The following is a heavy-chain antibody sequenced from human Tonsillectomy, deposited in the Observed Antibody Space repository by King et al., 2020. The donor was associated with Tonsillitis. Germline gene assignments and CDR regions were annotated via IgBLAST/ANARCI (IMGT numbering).Heavy chain of an antibody. J-gene: IGHJ4*02. D-gene: IGHD2-2*01. CDR2: IKHDESEK. V-gene: IGHV3-7*01. Sequence: VQLVESGGGLVQPGESLRLSCAASGFTFNNHWMNWVRQAPGKGLEWVANIKHDESEKNYVDPVKGRFTISRDNAKNSLYLQMNSLRAEDTAIYYCARSHLVAGNSQYRDFDSWGQGTLVTVSS. CDR3: ARSHLVAGNSQYRDFDS. CDR1: GFTFNNHW.